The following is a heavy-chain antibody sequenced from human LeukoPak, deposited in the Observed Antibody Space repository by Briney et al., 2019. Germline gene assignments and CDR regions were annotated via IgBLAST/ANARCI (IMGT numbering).Heavy chain of an antibody. CDR1: GGSISSSSYY. CDR2: IYYSGST. V-gene: IGHV4-39*01. J-gene: IGHJ6*03. D-gene: IGHD1-26*01. Sequence: PSETLSLTCTVSGGSISSSSYYWGWIRQPPGKGLEWIGSIYYSGSTYYNPSLKSRVTLSVDTSKNQFSLKLSSVTAADTAVYYCARLGGAGYYYYYMDVWGKGTTVTVSS. CDR3: ARLGGAGYYYYYMDV.